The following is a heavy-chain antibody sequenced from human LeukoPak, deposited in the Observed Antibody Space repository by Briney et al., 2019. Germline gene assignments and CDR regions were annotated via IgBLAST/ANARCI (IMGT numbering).Heavy chain of an antibody. V-gene: IGHV4-59*01. D-gene: IGHD2-2*01. CDR3: ARVGYCSSTSCPGGFDP. CDR1: GGSISSYY. Sequence: PSETLSLTCTDSGGSISSYYWSWIRQPPGKGLEWIGYIYYSGSTNYNPSLKSRVTISVDTSKNQFSLKLSSVTAADTAVYYCARVGYCSSTSCPGGFDPWGQGTLVTVSS. J-gene: IGHJ5*02. CDR2: IYYSGST.